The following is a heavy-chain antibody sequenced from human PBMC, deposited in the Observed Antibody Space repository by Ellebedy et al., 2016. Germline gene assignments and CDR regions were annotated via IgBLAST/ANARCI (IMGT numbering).Heavy chain of an antibody. CDR3: ATALRGYSYGSLSAFDI. V-gene: IGHV6-1*01. Sequence: SQTLSLTCAISGDSVSSNSAAWNWIRQSPSRGLEWLGRTYYRSKWYNDYAVSVKSRITINPDTSKNQFSLQLNSVTPEDTAVYYCATALRGYSYGSLSAFDIWGQGTMVTVSS. CDR2: TYYRSKWYN. D-gene: IGHD5-18*01. J-gene: IGHJ3*02. CDR1: GDSVSSNSAA.